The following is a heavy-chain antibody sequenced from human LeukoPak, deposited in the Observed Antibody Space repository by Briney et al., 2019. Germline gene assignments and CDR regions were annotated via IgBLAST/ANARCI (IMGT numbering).Heavy chain of an antibody. J-gene: IGHJ4*02. CDR1: GFTFITND. CDR3: ARGVEPLAANTLAY. D-gene: IGHD3-16*01. Sequence: GGSLSLSCAASGFTFITNDMTWARQAPGKGPEWVSVLYSDGNTKYADSVQGRFTISRDNSKNTLYLEMNSLSPDDTAVYYCARGVEPLAANTLAYWGQGTLVTVSS. CDR2: LYSDGNT. V-gene: IGHV3-53*01.